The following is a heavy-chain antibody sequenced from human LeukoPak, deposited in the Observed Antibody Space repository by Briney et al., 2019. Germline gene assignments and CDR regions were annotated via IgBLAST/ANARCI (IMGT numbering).Heavy chain of an antibody. CDR2: TYFRSKWYH. CDR3: AILRTASSFDF. J-gene: IGHJ4*02. D-gene: IGHD1-1*01. Sequence: SQSLSLTCANSRASVSSKSVDWNWITQSPSKALEWLGRTYFRSKWYHEYAVSVKSRITINPDTSKNEFSLLLNSVTPEDTAIYYCAILRTASSFDFWGQGTLVTVSS. CDR1: RASVSSKSVD. V-gene: IGHV6-1*01.